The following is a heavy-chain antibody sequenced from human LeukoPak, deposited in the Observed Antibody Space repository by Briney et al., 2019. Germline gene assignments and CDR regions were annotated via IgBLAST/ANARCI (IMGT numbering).Heavy chain of an antibody. V-gene: IGHV4-4*07. CDR2: IYTTGST. J-gene: IGHJ3*02. D-gene: IGHD6-6*01. Sequence: PSETLSLTCTVSGGSINNNYWTWIRQPAGKGLEWIGRIYTTGSTNYNPSLQSRVSMSVDTSKNQFSLNVSSVTAADTAVYYCARWAYKSGSSSRVAFDIWGQGTMVTVSS. CDR3: ARWAYKSGSSSRVAFDI. CDR1: GGSINNNY.